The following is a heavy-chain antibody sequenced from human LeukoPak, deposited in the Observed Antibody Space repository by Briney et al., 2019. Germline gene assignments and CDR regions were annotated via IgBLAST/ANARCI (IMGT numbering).Heavy chain of an antibody. CDR1: GGSFSGYY. V-gene: IGHV4-34*01. CDR3: ARGHSGYYDGSGYPSGAFDI. D-gene: IGHD3-22*01. CDR2: INHSGST. Sequence: PSETLSLTCAVYGGSFSGYYWSWIRQPPGKGLEWIGEINHSGSTNYNPSLKSRVTISVDTSKNQFSLKLSSVTAADTAVYYCARGHSGYYDGSGYPSGAFDIWGQGTMVTVSS. J-gene: IGHJ3*02.